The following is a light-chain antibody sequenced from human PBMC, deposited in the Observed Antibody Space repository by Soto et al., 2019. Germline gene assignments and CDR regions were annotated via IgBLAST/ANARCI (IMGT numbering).Light chain of an antibody. CDR3: SSYTTNITPVV. CDR2: GNS. J-gene: IGLJ2*01. CDR1: SSTIGAGYD. Sequence: QSVLTQPPSVSGAPGQRVTISCPGSSSTIGAGYDVHWYQQLPGTAPKLLIYGNSNRPSGVPDRFSGSKSGNTASLTISGLQAEDEADYYCSSYTTNITPVVFGGGTKLTVL. V-gene: IGLV1-40*01.